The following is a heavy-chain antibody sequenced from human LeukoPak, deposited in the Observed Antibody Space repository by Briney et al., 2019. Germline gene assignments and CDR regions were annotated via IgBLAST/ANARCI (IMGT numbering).Heavy chain of an antibody. D-gene: IGHD1-26*01. CDR2: ISGSGGGT. J-gene: IGHJ4*02. CDR3: AQWSRYFDY. V-gene: IGHV3-23*01. CDR1: GFTFSSYA. Sequence: GGSLRLSCAASGFTFSSYAMSWVRQAPGKGLEWVSTISGSGGGTYYADSVKGRFTISRDNSKNTLYLQMNSLRAEDTALYFCAQWSRYFDYWGQGTLVTVSS.